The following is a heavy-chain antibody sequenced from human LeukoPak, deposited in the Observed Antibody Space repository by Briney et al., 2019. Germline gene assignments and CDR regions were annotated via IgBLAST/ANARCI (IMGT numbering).Heavy chain of an antibody. CDR3: AKTGQAAIKDSSRNFVS. J-gene: IGHJ4*02. Sequence: GGSLRLSCAASGFTFSSYAMSWVRQSPGKGLEWVSAIRGSGGSTYYADSVKGLFTISRDNSKKTLYLQMNSLRAEDTAVYYCAKTGQAAIKDSSRNFVSWGEGKLVTVSS. D-gene: IGHD2-2*02. CDR1: GFTFSSYA. V-gene: IGHV3-23*01. CDR2: IRGSGGST.